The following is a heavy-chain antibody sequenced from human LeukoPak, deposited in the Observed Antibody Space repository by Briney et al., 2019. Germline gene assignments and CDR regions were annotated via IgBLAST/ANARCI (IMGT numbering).Heavy chain of an antibody. J-gene: IGHJ3*02. CDR2: ICDTSTYI. CDR3: ARDWGTSDCSGGSCYSADAFDI. CDR1: GFTFTSYS. Sequence: PGGSLRLSCAASGFTFTSYSINWVRQAPGKGLEWVSSICDTSTYIYYADSVKGRFTISRDNAKNSLYLQMNSLRAEDTAVYYCARDWGTSDCSGGSCYSADAFDIWGQGTMVTVSS. V-gene: IGHV3-21*04. D-gene: IGHD2-15*01.